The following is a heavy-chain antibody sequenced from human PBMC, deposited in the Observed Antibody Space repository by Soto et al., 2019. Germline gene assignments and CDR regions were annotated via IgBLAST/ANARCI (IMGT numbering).Heavy chain of an antibody. V-gene: IGHV1-46*03. CDR3: ARDLPGGYDSGDAFDI. CDR2: INPSGGST. Sequence: ASVKVSCKASGYTFTSYYMHWVRQAPGQGLEWMGIINPSGGSTSYAQKFQGRVTMTRDTSTSTVYMELSSLRSEDTAVYYCARDLPGGYDSGDAFDIWGQGTMVTVSS. D-gene: IGHD5-12*01. J-gene: IGHJ3*02. CDR1: GYTFTSYY.